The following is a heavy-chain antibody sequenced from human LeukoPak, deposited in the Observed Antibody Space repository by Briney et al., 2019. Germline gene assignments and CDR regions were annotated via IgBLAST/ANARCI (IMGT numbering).Heavy chain of an antibody. J-gene: IGHJ4*02. Sequence: ASVKVSCKASGYTFTSYAMHWVRQAPGQRLEWMGWINAGNGNTKYSQKFQGRVTITRDTSASTAYMELSSLRSEDTAVYYCARVGSSIAPFDYWGQGTLVTVSS. CDR2: INAGNGNT. CDR3: ARVGSSIAPFDY. V-gene: IGHV1-3*01. D-gene: IGHD6-6*01. CDR1: GYTFTSYA.